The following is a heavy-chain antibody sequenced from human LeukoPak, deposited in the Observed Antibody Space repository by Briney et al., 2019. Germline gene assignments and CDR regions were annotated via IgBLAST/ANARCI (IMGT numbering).Heavy chain of an antibody. CDR3: VVDTPDFAPYDFDY. D-gene: IGHD5-18*01. J-gene: IGHJ4*02. CDR1: GFTFIHAW. Sequence: PGGSLRLSCAASGFTFIHAWMNWVRQAPGQGLEWVGRIKSKPNGETADYVAPVKGRFTISRDDSKNTLYLQMNSLKTEDTAVYYCVVDTPDFAPYDFDYWGRGTLVTVSS. CDR2: IKSKPNGETA. V-gene: IGHV3-15*01.